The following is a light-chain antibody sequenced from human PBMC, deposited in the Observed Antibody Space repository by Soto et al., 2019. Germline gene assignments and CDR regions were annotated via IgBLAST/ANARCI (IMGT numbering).Light chain of an antibody. CDR1: SSDVGGYNY. V-gene: IGLV2-8*01. CDR2: EVS. Sequence: QSVLTQPPSASGSPGQSVTISCTGTSSDVGGYNYVSWFQQHPGKAPKLMIYEVSKRPSGVPDRFSGAKSGNTASLTVSGLQAEDEADYYCSSYVGTTDVLFGGGTKLTVL. J-gene: IGLJ2*01. CDR3: SSYVGTTDVL.